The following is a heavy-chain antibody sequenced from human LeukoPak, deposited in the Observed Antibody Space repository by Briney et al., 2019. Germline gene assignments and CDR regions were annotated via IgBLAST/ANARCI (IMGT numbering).Heavy chain of an antibody. J-gene: IGHJ4*02. Sequence: GGSLRLSCAASGFTFSSHAMTWVRQASGKGLEWVSSIRGSGGNTYYADSVKGRLTISRDNFQNTLYLQMNSLRAEDTAVYYCAKDYYDSSIFSTPHLFACWGQGTLVTVSS. CDR2: IRGSGGNT. D-gene: IGHD3-22*01. V-gene: IGHV3-23*01. CDR1: GFTFSSHA. CDR3: AKDYYDSSIFSTPHLFAC.